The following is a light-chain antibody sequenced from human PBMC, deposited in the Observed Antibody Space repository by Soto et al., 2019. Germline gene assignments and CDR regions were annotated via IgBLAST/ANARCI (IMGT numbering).Light chain of an antibody. Sequence: DIVLTQSPGTLSLSPGERATLSCRASQSVRSNSLAWYQQKPDQAPTLLIYAASYRATGVPDRFTGSGSGTEFTLTISSLEPEDFAVYYCQHYSTKPRTFGQGTKVEIK. CDR2: AAS. V-gene: IGKV3-20*01. CDR1: QSVRSNS. CDR3: QHYSTKPRT. J-gene: IGKJ1*01.